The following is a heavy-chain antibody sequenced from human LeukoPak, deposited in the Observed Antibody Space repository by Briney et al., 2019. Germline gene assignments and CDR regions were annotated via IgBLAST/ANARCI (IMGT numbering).Heavy chain of an antibody. CDR3: AREHSGYDFPGRDYYYMDV. CDR2: IRYDGNNQ. Sequence: GGSLRLSCAASGFTFSSYGMSWVRQAPGKGLEWVAFIRYDGNNQYYADSVKGRFTISRDNSKNTLYLQMNSLRAEDTAVYYCAREHSGYDFPGRDYYYMDVWGKGTTVTVSS. V-gene: IGHV3-30*02. J-gene: IGHJ6*03. D-gene: IGHD5-12*01. CDR1: GFTFSSYG.